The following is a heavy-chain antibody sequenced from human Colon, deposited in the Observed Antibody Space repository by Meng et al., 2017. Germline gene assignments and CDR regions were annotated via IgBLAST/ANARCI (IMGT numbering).Heavy chain of an antibody. D-gene: IGHD2/OR15-2a*01. CDR3: AREGNKGQQVEEFDY. CDR1: GYSFTAYY. J-gene: IGHJ4*02. V-gene: IGHV1-2*06. CDR2: INPSTGGT. Sequence: ASVKVSCKASGYSFTAYYIHWVRQAPGQGLEWVGRINPSTGGTNYEQRFQGRVTMTRDTSISTAYMELSRLTSDDTAVFYCAREGNKGQQVEEFDYWGQGSQVTVSS.